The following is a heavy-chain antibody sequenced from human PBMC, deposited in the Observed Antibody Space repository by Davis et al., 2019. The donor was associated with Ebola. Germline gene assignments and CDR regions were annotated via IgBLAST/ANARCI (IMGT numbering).Heavy chain of an antibody. CDR3: AKVISPDYDFWSNYYYYGMDV. V-gene: IGHV3-30*04. J-gene: IGHJ6*04. CDR2: ISYDGSNK. Sequence: GESLKISCAASGFTFSSYAMHWVRQAPGKGLEWVAVISYDGSNKYYADSVKGRFTISRDNSKNTLYLQMNSLRAEDTAVYYCAKVISPDYDFWSNYYYYGMDVWGKGTTVTVSS. D-gene: IGHD3-3*01. CDR1: GFTFSSYA.